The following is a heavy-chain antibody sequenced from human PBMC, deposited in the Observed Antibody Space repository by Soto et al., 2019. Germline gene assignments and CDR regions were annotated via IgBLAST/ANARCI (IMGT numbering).Heavy chain of an antibody. J-gene: IGHJ4*02. Sequence: SETLSLTCTVSGGSISSSSYYWGWIRQPPGKGLEWIGSIYYSGSTYYNPSLKSRVTISVDTSKNQFSLKLSSVTAADTAVYYCARQYENLLWFGELASCYFDYWGQGTLVTVST. CDR2: IYYSGST. D-gene: IGHD3-10*01. V-gene: IGHV4-39*01. CDR1: GGSISSSSYY. CDR3: ARQYENLLWFGELASCYFDY.